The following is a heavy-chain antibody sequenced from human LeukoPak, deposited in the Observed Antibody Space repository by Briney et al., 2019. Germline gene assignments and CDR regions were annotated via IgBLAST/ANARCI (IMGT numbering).Heavy chain of an antibody. CDR3: ATLGYCGGDCHLGAFYI. J-gene: IGHJ3*02. CDR2: MSGSGGST. V-gene: IGHV3-23*01. Sequence: AGGSLRLSCAASGFTFSSYAMSWVRQAAGKGLEWVAGMSGSGGSTYYADSVKGRFTISRDNSKNTLYLQMNSLRAEDTAVYYCATLGYCGGDCHLGAFYIWGQGTMVTVSS. CDR1: GFTFSSYA. D-gene: IGHD2-21*02.